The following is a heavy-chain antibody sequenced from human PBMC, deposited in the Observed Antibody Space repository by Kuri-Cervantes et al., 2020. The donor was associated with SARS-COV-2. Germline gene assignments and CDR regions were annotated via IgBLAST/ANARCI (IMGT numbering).Heavy chain of an antibody. Sequence: GESLKISCAASGFTFSSYAMHWVRQAPGKGLEWVGFIRSKAYGGTTEYAASVKGRFTISRDDPKSIAYLQMNSLKTEDTAVYYCTRHDFWSAYYFDYWGQGTLVTVSS. CDR3: TRHDFWSAYYFDY. V-gene: IGHV3-49*04. D-gene: IGHD3-3*01. J-gene: IGHJ4*02. CDR2: IRSKAYGGTT. CDR1: GFTFSSYA.